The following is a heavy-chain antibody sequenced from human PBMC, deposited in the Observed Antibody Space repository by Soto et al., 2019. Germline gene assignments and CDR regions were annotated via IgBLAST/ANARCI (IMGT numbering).Heavy chain of an antibody. CDR2: SRNKGNSYNT. D-gene: IGHD3-16*01. Sequence: EVQLVESGGGLVQPGGSLRLSCAASGFTLSDDYMDWVRQAPGKGLEWVGGSRNKGNSYNTEYSPSVKCRLTISRDYSKHALYLQMNSLSTDDTAVYYCTRWLSGWGDWGQGTLVTVSS. J-gene: IGHJ4*02. CDR3: TRWLSGWGD. V-gene: IGHV3-72*01. CDR1: GFTLSDDY.